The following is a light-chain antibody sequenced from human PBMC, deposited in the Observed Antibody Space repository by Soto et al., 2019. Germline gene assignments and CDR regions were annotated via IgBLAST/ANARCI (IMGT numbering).Light chain of an antibody. CDR1: ESISDY. CDR2: SAS. V-gene: IGKV1-39*01. Sequence: IQLTQSPSSLSASVGGRVTIACRASESISDYLNWYQHKPGEAPKVLVYSASTLRGGVPSRFSGTGSGTEFTLTISSLQPEDVATYYCQQTFSNLLSFGGGTKVEIK. CDR3: QQTFSNLLS. J-gene: IGKJ4*01.